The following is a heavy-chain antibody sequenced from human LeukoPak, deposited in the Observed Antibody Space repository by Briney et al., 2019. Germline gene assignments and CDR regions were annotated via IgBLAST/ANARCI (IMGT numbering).Heavy chain of an antibody. CDR3: ARDEAYCGGDCLRWYFDL. CDR1: GYTFTGYY. CDR2: INPNSGGT. J-gene: IGHJ2*01. V-gene: IGHV1-2*02. D-gene: IGHD2-21*02. Sequence: ASVKVSCKASGYTFTGYYMHWVRQAPGQGLEWMGWINPNSGGTNYAQKFQGRVTMTRDTSISTAYMELSRLRSDDTAVYYCARDEAYCGGDCLRWYFDLWGRGTLVTVSS.